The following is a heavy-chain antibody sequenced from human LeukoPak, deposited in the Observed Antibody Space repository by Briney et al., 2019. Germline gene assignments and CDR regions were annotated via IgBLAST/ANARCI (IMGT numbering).Heavy chain of an antibody. CDR3: ARDDILTAYQWLPVVEAFDI. V-gene: IGHV1-18*01. D-gene: IGHD3-9*01. CDR1: GYTFTSYG. J-gene: IGHJ3*02. Sequence: ASVKVSCKASGYTFTSYGISWVRQAPGQGLEWMGWISAYNGNTNYAQKLQGRVTMTTDTSTSTAYMELRSLRSDDTAVYHCARDDILTAYQWLPVVEAFDIWGQGTMVTVSS. CDR2: ISAYNGNT.